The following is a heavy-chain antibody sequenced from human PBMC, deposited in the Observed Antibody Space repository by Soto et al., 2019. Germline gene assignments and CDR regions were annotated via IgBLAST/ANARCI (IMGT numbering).Heavy chain of an antibody. D-gene: IGHD3-3*01. J-gene: IGHJ5*02. CDR1: GGSISSYY. Sequence: SETLSLTCTVSGGSISSYYWSWIRQPPGKGLEWIGYIYYRGSTNYNPSLKSRVTKSVDTSKNQFSLKLSSVTAADTAAYYCARWGPEETLWSGYANWFDPWGQGTLVTVSS. V-gene: IGHV4-59*08. CDR3: ARWGPEETLWSGYANWFDP. CDR2: IYYRGST.